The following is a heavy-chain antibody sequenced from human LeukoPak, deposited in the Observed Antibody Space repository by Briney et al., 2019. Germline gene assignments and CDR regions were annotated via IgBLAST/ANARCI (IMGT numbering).Heavy chain of an antibody. D-gene: IGHD3-3*01. CDR3: ARDEYLWSGYYPNQAFDY. CDR1: GFTFSSNW. J-gene: IGHJ4*02. Sequence: GGSLGLSCAASGFTFSSNWMTWVRQAPGKGLEWVANIKQDGSEKYYVDSVKGRFTISRDNAKKSLYLQMNSLRAEDTAMYYCARDEYLWSGYYPNQAFDYWGQGTLVTVSS. CDR2: IKQDGSEK. V-gene: IGHV3-7*01.